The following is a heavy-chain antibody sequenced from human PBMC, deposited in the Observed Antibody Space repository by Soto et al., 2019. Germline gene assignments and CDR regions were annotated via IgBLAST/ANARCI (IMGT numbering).Heavy chain of an antibody. J-gene: IGHJ5*02. CDR1: GFSLTTNGVG. Sequence: QITLKESGPTLVKPTQTLTLTCTFSGFSLTTNGVGVGWIRQPPGNALEWLALIYWSDDKTYSPSLKSRLTITKDTSKNQGVLTITNMDPLDTATYFGARRPMVRGVIMTSRGYWCDPWGQGTLVTGSS. CDR2: IYWSDDK. V-gene: IGHV2-5*01. D-gene: IGHD3-10*01. CDR3: ARRPMVRGVIMTSRGYWCDP.